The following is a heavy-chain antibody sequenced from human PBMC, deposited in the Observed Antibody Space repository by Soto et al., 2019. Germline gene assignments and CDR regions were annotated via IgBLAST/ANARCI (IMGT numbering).Heavy chain of an antibody. CDR3: AHRYLDDWFDP. CDR2: IYCDDYK. V-gene: IGHV2-5*02. CDR1: GFSLSTSGVG. J-gene: IGHJ5*02. Sequence: AGPRLVNPTQTLTLTCTFSGFSLSTSGVGVGWIRQPPGKALEWLALIYCDDYKRYSPSLRSRLTITNDTSKNQVVLTMTNTDPVDTATYYCAHRYLDDWFDPWGQGTLVTVSS.